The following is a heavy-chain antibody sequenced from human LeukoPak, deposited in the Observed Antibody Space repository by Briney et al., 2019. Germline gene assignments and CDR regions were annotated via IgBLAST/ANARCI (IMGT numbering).Heavy chain of an antibody. CDR2: IYYSGST. V-gene: IGHV4-59*01. Sequence: SETLFLTCTVSGGSISSYYWSWIRQPPGKGLEWIGYIYYSGSTNYNPSLKSRVTISVDTSKNQFSLKLSSVTAADTAVYYCARSGDIVVVPAATRRNWFDPWGQGTLVTVSS. J-gene: IGHJ5*02. CDR3: ARSGDIVVVPAATRRNWFDP. CDR1: GGSISSYY. D-gene: IGHD2-2*01.